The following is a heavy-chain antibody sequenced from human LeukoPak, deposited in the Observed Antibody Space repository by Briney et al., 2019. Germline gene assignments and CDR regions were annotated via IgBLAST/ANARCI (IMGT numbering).Heavy chain of an antibody. Sequence: GRSLRLSCAASGFTFDDYAMHWVRQAPGKGLEWVSGISWNSGSIGYADSVKGRFTISRDNAKNSLYLQMNSLRAEDTALYYCVKDLLPNYYYYYMDVWGKGTTVTVSS. CDR1: GFTFDDYA. V-gene: IGHV3-9*01. J-gene: IGHJ6*03. CDR3: VKDLLPNYYYYYMDV. CDR2: ISWNSGSI.